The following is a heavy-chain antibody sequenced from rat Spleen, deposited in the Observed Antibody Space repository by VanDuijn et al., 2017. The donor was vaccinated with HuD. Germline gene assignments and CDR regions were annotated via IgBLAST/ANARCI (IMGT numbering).Heavy chain of an antibody. CDR1: GFTFSDYY. Sequence: EVQLVESDGGLVQPGRSLKLSCAASGFTFSDYYMARVRQAPTKGLEWVATLSYDATAPYYRDSVRGRFTISSDNAKSTLYLQMGSLMSEDTATYYCAKDITSMDYWYFDFWGPGTMVTVSS. V-gene: IGHV5-29*01. D-gene: IGHD1-1*01. CDR3: AKDITSMDYWYFDF. CDR2: LSYDATAP. J-gene: IGHJ1*01.